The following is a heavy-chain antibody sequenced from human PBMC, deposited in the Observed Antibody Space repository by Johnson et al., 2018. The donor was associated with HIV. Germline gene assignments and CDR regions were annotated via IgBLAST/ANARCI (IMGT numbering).Heavy chain of an antibody. CDR1: GFTFSNYP. V-gene: IGHV3-30*04. CDR3: ARDTYYYDSSGYLDAFDI. Sequence: QVQLVESGGGVVRPGRSLRLSCAASGFTFSNYPMHWVRQAPGKGLEWVAVISFDGSHKYYADSVTGRFTISRDNSKNTLYMQMNSLRAEDTAVYYCARDTYYYDSSGYLDAFDIWGQGTMVTVSS. CDR2: ISFDGSHK. D-gene: IGHD3-22*01. J-gene: IGHJ3*02.